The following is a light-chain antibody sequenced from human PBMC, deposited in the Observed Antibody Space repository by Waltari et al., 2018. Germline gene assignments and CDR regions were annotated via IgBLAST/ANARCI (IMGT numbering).Light chain of an antibody. CDR2: EVS. Sequence: QSALTQPPSASGSPGQSVTISCTGTGSGGSVSWYQQLPGKAPKLLIYEVSKRPSGVPDRFSGSKSGNTASLTVSGLQAEDEGDYYCSSDAVSSNFYDFGSGTKVTVL. CDR1: GSGGS. V-gene: IGLV2-8*01. CDR3: SSDAVSSNFYD. J-gene: IGLJ1*01.